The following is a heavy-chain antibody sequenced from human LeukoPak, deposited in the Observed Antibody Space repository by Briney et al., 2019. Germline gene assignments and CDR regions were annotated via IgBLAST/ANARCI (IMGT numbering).Heavy chain of an antibody. CDR3: ARRYSSSYSTLQFDP. J-gene: IGHJ5*02. CDR1: GGSISSSSYY. D-gene: IGHD6-13*01. Sequence: PSETLSLTCTVSGGSISSSSYYWGWIRQPPGKGLEGIGSIYYSGSTYYNPSLKSRVTISVDTSKNQFSLKLSSVTAADTAVYYCARRYSSSYSTLQFDPWGQGTLVTVSS. V-gene: IGHV4-39*01. CDR2: IYYSGST.